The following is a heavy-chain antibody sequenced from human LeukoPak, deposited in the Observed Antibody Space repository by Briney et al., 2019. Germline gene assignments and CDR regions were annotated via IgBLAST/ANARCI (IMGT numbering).Heavy chain of an antibody. V-gene: IGHV4-34*01. Sequence: SETLSLTCAVYGGSFSGYYWSWIRQPPGKGLEWIGEINHSGSTNYNPSLKSRVTISVDTSKNQFPLKLSSVTAADTAVYYCARPRNYYDSSGYYSVAPWFDPWGQGTLVTVSS. CDR1: GGSFSGYY. D-gene: IGHD3-22*01. J-gene: IGHJ5*02. CDR2: INHSGST. CDR3: ARPRNYYDSSGYYSVAPWFDP.